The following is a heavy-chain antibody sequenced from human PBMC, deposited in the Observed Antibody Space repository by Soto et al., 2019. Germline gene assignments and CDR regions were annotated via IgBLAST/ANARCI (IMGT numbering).Heavy chain of an antibody. CDR1: GYTFTSYA. V-gene: IGHV1-3*01. Sequence: RASVKVSCKASGYTFTSYAMHWVRQAPGQRLEWMGWINAGNGNTKYSQKFQGRVTITRDTSASTAYMELSSLRSEDTAVYYCARSQGIAVAGTMGHWGQGTLVTVSS. J-gene: IGHJ4*02. D-gene: IGHD6-19*01. CDR2: INAGNGNT. CDR3: ARSQGIAVAGTMGH.